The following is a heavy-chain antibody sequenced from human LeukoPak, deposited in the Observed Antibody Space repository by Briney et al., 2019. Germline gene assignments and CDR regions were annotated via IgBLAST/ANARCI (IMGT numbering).Heavy chain of an antibody. J-gene: IGHJ3*01. CDR1: GYXFTVYY. V-gene: IGHV1-2*02. D-gene: IGHD3-10*01. CDR2: INPNNGGT. Sequence: ASVKVSCKTSGYXFTVYYMHWVRQAPGQGLEWMGWINPNNGGTNYAQKFQGRVTMTRDTSISTAYMELSSLRSDDTAVYYCARDRGKPDAFDFWGQGTMVTVSS. CDR3: ARDRGKPDAFDF.